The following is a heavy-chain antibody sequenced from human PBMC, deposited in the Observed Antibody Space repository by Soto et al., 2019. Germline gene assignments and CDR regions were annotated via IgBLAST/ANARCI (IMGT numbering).Heavy chain of an antibody. CDR2: IYHSGST. CDR3: ARLPMAVASIDY. V-gene: IGHV4-4*02. CDR1: GGSISSSNW. J-gene: IGHJ4*02. Sequence: PSETLSLTCAVSGGSISSSNWWSWVRQPPGKGLEWIGEIYHSGSTNYNPSLKSRVTISVDKSKNQFSLKLTSMTAADTAVYYCARLPMAVASIDYWGQGTLVTVSS. D-gene: IGHD6-19*01.